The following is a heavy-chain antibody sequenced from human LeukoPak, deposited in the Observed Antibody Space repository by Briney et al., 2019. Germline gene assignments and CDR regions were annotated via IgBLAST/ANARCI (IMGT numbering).Heavy chain of an antibody. CDR1: GGTFSSYA. D-gene: IGHD3-3*01. CDR3: ARVGRSGYYIDWFDP. V-gene: IGHV1-69*05. J-gene: IGHJ5*02. Sequence: SVKASCKASGGTFSSYAISWVRQAPGQGLEWMGGIIPIFGTANYAQKFQGRVTITTDESTSTAYMELSSLRSEDTAVYYCARVGRSGYYIDWFDPWGQGTLVTVSS. CDR2: IIPIFGTA.